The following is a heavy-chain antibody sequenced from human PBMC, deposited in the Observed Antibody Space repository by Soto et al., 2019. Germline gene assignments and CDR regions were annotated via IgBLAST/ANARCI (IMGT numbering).Heavy chain of an antibody. Sequence: GGSLRLSCAVSGLTFGSYAMSWVRQGPGKGLEWVSTISGSGGSTYYADSVKGRFTIPRDNSRDTLCLQMNNLRAEDTAVYYCAKWRYNYGYLDPTRGPHLDYWATDPCSPSPQ. CDR3: AKWRYNYGYLDPTRGPHLDY. V-gene: IGHV3-23*01. D-gene: IGHD5-18*01. CDR2: ISGSGGST. CDR1: GLTFGSYA. J-gene: IGHJ4*01.